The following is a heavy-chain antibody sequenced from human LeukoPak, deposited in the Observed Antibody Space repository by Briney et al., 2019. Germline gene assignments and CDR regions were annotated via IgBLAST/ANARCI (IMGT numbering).Heavy chain of an antibody. D-gene: IGHD6-13*01. CDR3: VKDIAAAGSHYFDY. Sequence: GGSLRLPCAASGFTFSNYAMSWVRQAPGKGLESVSAISSNGGSTSYADSVKGRFTISRDNSKSTLWLQMSSLRAEDTAVYYCVKDIAAAGSHYFDYWGQGTLVTVSS. CDR2: ISSNGGST. V-gene: IGHV3-64D*06. CDR1: GFTFSNYA. J-gene: IGHJ4*02.